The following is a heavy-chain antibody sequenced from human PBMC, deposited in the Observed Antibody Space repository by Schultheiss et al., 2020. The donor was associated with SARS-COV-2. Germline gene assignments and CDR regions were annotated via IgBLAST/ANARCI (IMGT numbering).Heavy chain of an antibody. J-gene: IGHJ4*02. D-gene: IGHD3-22*01. Sequence: GSLRLSCAASGFTFSSYWMSWVRQAPGKGLEWVANIKQDGSEKYYVDSVKGRFTISRDNAKNSLYLQMNSLRAEDTAVYYCARAPRLHYYDSSGYSDYWGQGTLVTVSS. CDR3: ARAPRLHYYDSSGYSDY. CDR2: IKQDGSEK. V-gene: IGHV3-7*01. CDR1: GFTFSSYW.